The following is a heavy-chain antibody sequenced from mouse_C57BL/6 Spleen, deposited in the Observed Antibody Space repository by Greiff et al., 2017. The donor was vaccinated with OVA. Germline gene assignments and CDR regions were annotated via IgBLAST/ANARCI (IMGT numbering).Heavy chain of an antibody. CDR1: GFTFSDYY. Sequence: EVKVVESEGGLVQPGSSMKLSCTASGFTFSDYYMAWVRQVPEKGLEWVANINYDGSSTYYLDSLKSRFIISRDNAKNILYLQMSSLKSEDTATYYCARAQATTAWFAYWGQGTLVTVSA. V-gene: IGHV5-16*01. J-gene: IGHJ3*01. CDR3: ARAQATTAWFAY. D-gene: IGHD3-2*02. CDR2: INYDGSST.